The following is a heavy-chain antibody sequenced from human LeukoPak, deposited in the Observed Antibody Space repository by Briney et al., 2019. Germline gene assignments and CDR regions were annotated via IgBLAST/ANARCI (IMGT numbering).Heavy chain of an antibody. V-gene: IGHV1-18*01. CDR2: ISAYNGNT. D-gene: IGHD3-3*01. CDR3: ARDLERYYDLEGRSGY. Sequence: ASVTVSCTASGYTFTSYGISWVRQAPGQGLEWMGWISAYNGNTNYAQKRQGRVTMTTDTSTSTAYMELRSLRSDDTAVYYCARDLERYYDLEGRSGYWGQGTLVTVSS. J-gene: IGHJ4*02. CDR1: GYTFTSYG.